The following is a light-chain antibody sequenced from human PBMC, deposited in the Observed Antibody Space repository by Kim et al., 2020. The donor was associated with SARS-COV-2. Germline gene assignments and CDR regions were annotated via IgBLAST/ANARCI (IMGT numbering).Light chain of an antibody. CDR1: RSNNGRNA. CDR3: GAWDDSLNGHWV. V-gene: IGLV1-44*01. J-gene: IGLJ3*02. Sequence: QWMTRPCSGTRSNNGRNAVTWYQQHPGTAPKLLIYGNNQRPSGVPDRFSGSKSGTSASLAISGLQSEDEADYYCGAWDDSLNGHWVFGGGTQLTVL. CDR2: GNN.